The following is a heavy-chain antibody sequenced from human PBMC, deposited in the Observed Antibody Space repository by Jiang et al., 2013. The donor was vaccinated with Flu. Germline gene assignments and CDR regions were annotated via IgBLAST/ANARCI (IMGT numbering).Heavy chain of an antibody. D-gene: IGHD6-19*01. CDR3: ARDYSPGLVAAVAGTGGFDP. CDR2: IYYSGST. V-gene: IGHV4-59*13. CDR1: GGSISSYY. J-gene: IGHJ5*02. Sequence: SLTCTVSGGSISSYYWSWIRQPPGKGLEWIGYIYYSGSTNYNPSLKSRVTISVDTSKNQFSLKLSSVTAADTAVYYCARDYSPGLVAAVAGTGGFDPWGQGTLVTVSS.